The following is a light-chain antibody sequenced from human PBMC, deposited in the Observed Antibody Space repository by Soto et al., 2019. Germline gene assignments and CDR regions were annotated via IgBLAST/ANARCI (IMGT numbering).Light chain of an antibody. V-gene: IGKV1-5*03. CDR3: QHYNSYSEA. Sequence: DIQMTQSPSSLSASAGDRVTITCRASLTISSWLACYQQKPGKAPKLLIYKASTLKSGVPSRFSGSGSGTEFTLTINSLQPDDFATYYCQHYNSYSEAFGQGTKVDIK. CDR1: LTISSW. J-gene: IGKJ1*01. CDR2: KAS.